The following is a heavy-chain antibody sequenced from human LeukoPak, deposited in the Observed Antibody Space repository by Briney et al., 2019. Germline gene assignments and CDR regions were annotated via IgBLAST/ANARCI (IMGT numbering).Heavy chain of an antibody. CDR3: ARSLDTAMALFDN. J-gene: IGHJ4*02. CDR2: IYSDGST. Sequence: GGSLRLSCAASGFTVSSSFMSWVRQAPGKGLEWVSMIYSDGSTYYADSVKGRFTISRDNSKNTLYLQVNSLRAEDTAVYYCARSLDTAMALFDNWGQGTRVTVSS. V-gene: IGHV3-53*01. CDR1: GFTVSSSF. D-gene: IGHD5-18*01.